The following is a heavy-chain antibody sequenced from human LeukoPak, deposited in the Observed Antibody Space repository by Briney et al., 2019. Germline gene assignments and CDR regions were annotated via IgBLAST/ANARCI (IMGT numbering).Heavy chain of an antibody. V-gene: IGHV3-11*05. J-gene: IGHJ4*02. CDR3: ARAVAGIDY. CDR2: ISSSGSHT. CDR1: GFSFSDYY. Sequence: PGGSLRLSCVASGFSFSDYYMSWIRQAPGKGLEWVSYISSSGSHTNYADSVTGRFTISRNNAKKSLHLQMNSLRAEDTAVYYCARAVAGIDYWGQGTLVTVSS. D-gene: IGHD6-19*01.